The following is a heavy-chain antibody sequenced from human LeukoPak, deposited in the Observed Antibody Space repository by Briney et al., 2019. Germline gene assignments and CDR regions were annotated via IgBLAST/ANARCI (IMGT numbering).Heavy chain of an antibody. Sequence: GRSLRLSCAASGFTFSSYAMHWVRQAPGKGLEWVAVISYDGSKTYYADSVKGRFTISRDNSKNTLYLQMNSLRAEDTAIYYCAKHPPMVRGVSDYYYYYYMDVWGKGTAVTISS. CDR3: AKHPPMVRGVSDYYYYYYMDV. J-gene: IGHJ6*03. D-gene: IGHD3-10*01. V-gene: IGHV3-30*18. CDR2: ISYDGSKT. CDR1: GFTFSSYA.